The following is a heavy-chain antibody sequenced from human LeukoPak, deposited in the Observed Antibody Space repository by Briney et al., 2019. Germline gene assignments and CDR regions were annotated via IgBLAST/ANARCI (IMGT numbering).Heavy chain of an antibody. V-gene: IGHV4-38-2*02. Sequence: PSETLSLTCTVSGYSITSGFYWGWIRQSPGKGLEWIATVYHSGSTYYNPSIKSRVTISVDTSKNQFSLKLSSVTAADTAVYYCARVSRRLDAFDIWGQGTMVTVSS. CDR2: VYHSGST. CDR1: GYSITSGFY. J-gene: IGHJ3*02. CDR3: ARVSRRLDAFDI. D-gene: IGHD2-21*01.